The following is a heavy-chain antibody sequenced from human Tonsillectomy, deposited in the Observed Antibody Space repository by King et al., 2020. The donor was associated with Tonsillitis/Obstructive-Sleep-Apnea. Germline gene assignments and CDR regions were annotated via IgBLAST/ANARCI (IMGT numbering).Heavy chain of an antibody. CDR3: ARSPAIYDFWSGYYTYYYYMDV. D-gene: IGHD3-3*01. CDR2: INHSGST. CDR1: GGSFSGYY. V-gene: IGHV4-34*01. J-gene: IGHJ6*03. Sequence: VQLQQWGAGLLKPSETLSLTCAVYGGSFSGYYWSWIRQPPGKGLGWIGEINHSGSTNYNPSLKSRVTISVDTSKNQFSLKLSSVTAADTAVYYCARSPAIYDFWSGYYTYYYYMDVWGKGTTVTVSS.